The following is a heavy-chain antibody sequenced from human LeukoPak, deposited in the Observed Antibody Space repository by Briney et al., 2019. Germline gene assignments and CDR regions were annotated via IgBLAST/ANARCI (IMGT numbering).Heavy chain of an antibody. V-gene: IGHV1-69*05. D-gene: IGHD4-11*01. J-gene: IGHJ4*02. CDR2: IIPIFGTA. CDR1: GGTFSSYA. Sequence: SVKVSCKASGGTFSSYAISWVRQAPGQGLEWMGGIIPIFGTANYAQKFQGRVTITRDTSTSTVYMEPSSLTSDDTAVYFCARSDYNDYRGLGFWGQGTLVTVSS. CDR3: ARSDYNDYRGLGF.